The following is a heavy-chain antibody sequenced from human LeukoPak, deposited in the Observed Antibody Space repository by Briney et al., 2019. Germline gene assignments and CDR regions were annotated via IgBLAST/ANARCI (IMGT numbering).Heavy chain of an antibody. D-gene: IGHD2-21*02. J-gene: IGHJ4*02. CDR1: GGTFSSYA. CDR3: ARTVTATSLLFDF. CDR2: ISPYNGKT. V-gene: IGHV1-18*01. Sequence: ASVKVSSKASGGTFSSYAISWVRQAPGQGLEWMGWISPYNGKTNYAQKLQGRVTMTTDTSTSTDFMELRSLRSDDTAVYYCARTVTATSLLFDFWGQGTLVTVSS.